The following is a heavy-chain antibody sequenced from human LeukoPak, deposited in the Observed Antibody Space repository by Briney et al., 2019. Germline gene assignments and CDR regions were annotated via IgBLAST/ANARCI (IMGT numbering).Heavy chain of an antibody. CDR1: GVTFSSYA. D-gene: IGHD6-19*01. V-gene: IGHV3-23*01. J-gene: IGHJ5*02. CDR3: AKDPYSSGWYGWFDP. Sequence: QPGGSLRLSCAASGVTFSSYAMSWVRQAPGKGLEWVSAISGSGGSTYYADSVKGRFTISRDNSKNTLYLQMNSLRAEDTAVYYCAKDPYSSGWYGWFDPWGQGTLVTVSS. CDR2: ISGSGGST.